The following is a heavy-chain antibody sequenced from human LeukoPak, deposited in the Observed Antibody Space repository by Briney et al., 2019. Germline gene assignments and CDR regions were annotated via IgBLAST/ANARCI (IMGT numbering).Heavy chain of an antibody. CDR2: IDHSGST. J-gene: IGHJ6*02. Sequence: SETLSLTCAVYGGSCSGYYWSWIRQPPGKGLEWIGEIDHSGSTNYNPSPKSRVTISVDTSKNQFSLKLSSVTAADTAVYYCARGLRSLYYYYGMDVWGQGTTVTVSS. V-gene: IGHV4-34*01. D-gene: IGHD6-13*01. CDR3: ARGLRSLYYYYGMDV. CDR1: GGSCSGYY.